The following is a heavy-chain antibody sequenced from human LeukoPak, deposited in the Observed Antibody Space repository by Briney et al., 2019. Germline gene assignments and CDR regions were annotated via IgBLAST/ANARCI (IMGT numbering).Heavy chain of an antibody. CDR1: GFIVSDNY. CDR3: ARDLSYCSGGSCPIFDY. Sequence: GGSLRLSCAVSGFIVSDNYMTWVRQAPGKGLEWLSVIYSGGSTYYADSVKGRFTISRDNSKNTVYLQMNSLRAEDTAVYYCARDLSYCSGGSCPIFDYWGQGTLVTVSS. J-gene: IGHJ4*02. CDR2: IYSGGST. V-gene: IGHV3-53*01. D-gene: IGHD2-15*01.